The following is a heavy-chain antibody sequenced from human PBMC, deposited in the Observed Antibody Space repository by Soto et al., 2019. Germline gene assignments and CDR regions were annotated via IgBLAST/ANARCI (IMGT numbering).Heavy chain of an antibody. CDR3: ARAGCDGGRCYTLVGIRYGMAV. Sequence: QVQLVESGGGVVQPGRSLRLSCAASGFTFSSYVMHWVRQAPGKGLEWVAVISYDGNNKYYADSVKGRFTISRDNSKNTLYLQMNSLRAEDTAVYYCARAGCDGGRCYTLVGIRYGMAVWGQGTTVTVSS. J-gene: IGHJ6*02. CDR2: ISYDGNNK. V-gene: IGHV3-30-3*01. D-gene: IGHD2-15*01. CDR1: GFTFSSYV.